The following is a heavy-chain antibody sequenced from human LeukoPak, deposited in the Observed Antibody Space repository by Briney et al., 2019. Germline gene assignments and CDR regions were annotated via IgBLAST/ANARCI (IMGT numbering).Heavy chain of an antibody. D-gene: IGHD2-2*01. CDR1: GLIFSSYA. V-gene: IGHV3-23*01. Sequence: GGSLRLSCAASGLIFSSYAMTWVRQAPGKGLEWVSSFGLYGGTTHYADSVKGRFTISRDNSKNTLYLQMTSLRADDTAVYYCVKNSSTTSWYFAFDVWGQGTMVAVSS. CDR3: VKNSSTTSWYFAFDV. J-gene: IGHJ3*01. CDR2: FGLYGGTT.